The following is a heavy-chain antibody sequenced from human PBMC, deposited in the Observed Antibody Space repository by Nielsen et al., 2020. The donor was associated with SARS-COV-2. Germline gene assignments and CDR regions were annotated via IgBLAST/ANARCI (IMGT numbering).Heavy chain of an antibody. Sequence: GESLKISCAASGFTFSSYAMTWVRQAPGKGLEWVSAISTSGGGTYYADSVKGRFTISRGNSKNTLYLQMDSLRADDTAVYYCARNEAAPGMETNWYDHWGQGTPVTVSS. CDR3: ARNEAAPGMETNWYDH. D-gene: IGHD6-13*01. J-gene: IGHJ5*02. CDR1: GFTFSSYA. V-gene: IGHV3-23*01. CDR2: ISTSGGGT.